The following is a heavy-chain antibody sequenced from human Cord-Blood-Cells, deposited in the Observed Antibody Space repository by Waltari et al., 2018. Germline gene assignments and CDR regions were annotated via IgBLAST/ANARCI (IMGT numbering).Heavy chain of an antibody. CDR3: ARGRRDIVVVPAAIWFDP. J-gene: IGHJ5*02. V-gene: IGHV4-34*01. CDR2: INHSGST. Sequence: QVQLQQWGAGLLKPSETLSLTCAVYGGSFSGHYWSWIRQPPGKGLEWIGEINHSGSTNYNPSLKSRVTISVDTSKNQFSLKLSSVTAADTAVYYCARGRRDIVVVPAAIWFDPWGQGTLVTVSS. CDR1: GGSFSGHY. D-gene: IGHD2-2*01.